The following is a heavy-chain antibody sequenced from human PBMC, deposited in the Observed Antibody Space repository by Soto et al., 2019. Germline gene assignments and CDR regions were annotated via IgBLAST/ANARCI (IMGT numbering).Heavy chain of an antibody. V-gene: IGHV1-2*02. CDR3: ARVLIVVVITRDYYFDY. CDR1: GYTFTGYY. D-gene: IGHD3-22*01. J-gene: IGHJ4*02. CDR2: INPNSGGT. Sequence: VASVKVSCKASGYTFTGYYMHWVRQAPGQGLEWMGWINPNSGGTNYAQKFQGRVTMTRDTSISTAYMELSRLGSDDTAVYYCARVLIVVVITRDYYFDYWGQGTLVTVSS.